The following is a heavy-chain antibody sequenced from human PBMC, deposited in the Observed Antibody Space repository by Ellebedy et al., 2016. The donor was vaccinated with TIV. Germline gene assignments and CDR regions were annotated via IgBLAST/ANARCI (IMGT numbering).Heavy chain of an antibody. CDR1: GFTFSRYW. CDR3: ASLKWQNH. V-gene: IGHV3-74*01. J-gene: IGHJ4*02. D-gene: IGHD5-12*01. CDR2: IDTDESTT. Sequence: GESLKISXAASGFTFSRYWMHWVRQAPGKGLVWVSLIDTDESTTLYADSVKGRFTISRDNAKSSLSLQMNSLRVEDTAVYYCASLKWQNHWGQGTLVTVSS.